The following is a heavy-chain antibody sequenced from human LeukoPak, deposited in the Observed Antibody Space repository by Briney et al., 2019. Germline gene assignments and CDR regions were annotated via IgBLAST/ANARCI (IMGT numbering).Heavy chain of an antibody. CDR3: ARPGVAATSFDY. V-gene: IGHV1-69*13. Sequence: SVKVSCKASGGTFSSYAISWVRQAPGQGLEGMGGIIPIFGTANYAQKFQGRVTITADESTSTAYMELSSLRSEDTAVYYCARPGVAATSFDYWGQGTLVTVSS. CDR1: GGTFSSYA. J-gene: IGHJ4*02. D-gene: IGHD2-15*01. CDR2: IIPIFGTA.